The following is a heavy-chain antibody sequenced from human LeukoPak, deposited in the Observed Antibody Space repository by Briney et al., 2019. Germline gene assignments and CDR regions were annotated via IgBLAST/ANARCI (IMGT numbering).Heavy chain of an antibody. CDR1: GDSISSSSYN. Sequence: SEALSLTCSVSGDSISSSSYNWGWIRQPPGKGLEWIGSISYSGSTKYNPSLKSRITISVDTSKNHFSLKLNSVTAADTAIYYCARQRTVVTPEFFDYWGQGTLVIVSS. CDR2: ISYSGST. V-gene: IGHV4-39*01. D-gene: IGHD4-23*01. CDR3: ARQRTVVTPEFFDY. J-gene: IGHJ4*02.